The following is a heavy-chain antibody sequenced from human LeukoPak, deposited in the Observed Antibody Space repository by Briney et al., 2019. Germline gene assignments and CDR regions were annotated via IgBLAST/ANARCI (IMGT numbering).Heavy chain of an antibody. CDR1: GGSISSYY. CDR2: IYYSGST. CDR3: ARVPANINWFDP. J-gene: IGHJ5*02. V-gene: IGHV4-59*01. D-gene: IGHD2-2*01. Sequence: SETLSLTCTVSGGSISSYYWSWLRQPPGKGLEWIGYIYYSGSTNYNPSLKSRVTISVDTSKNQFPLKLSSVTAADTAVYYCARVPANINWFDPWGQGTLVTVSS.